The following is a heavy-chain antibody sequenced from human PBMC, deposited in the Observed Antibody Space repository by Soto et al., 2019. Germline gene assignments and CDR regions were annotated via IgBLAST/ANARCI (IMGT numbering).Heavy chain of an antibody. J-gene: IGHJ6*03. Sequence: GASVKVSCKASGYSFSNYDINWVRQATGQGLEWMGWMNPNSGKPDYAQKFQGRLTMTRDTSIGTAYMELSSLRSEDTAVYYCARCSYEILTGSPYMDCRGRRTSVTVSS. CDR3: ARCSYEILTGSPYMDC. D-gene: IGHD3-9*01. CDR1: GYSFSNYD. CDR2: MNPNSGKP. V-gene: IGHV1-8*01.